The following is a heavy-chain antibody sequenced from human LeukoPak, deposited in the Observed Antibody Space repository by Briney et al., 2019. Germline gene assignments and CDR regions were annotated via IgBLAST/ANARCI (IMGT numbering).Heavy chain of an antibody. CDR3: ARDLRGYGEFDY. V-gene: IGHV4-39*07. Sequence: TSETLSLTCTVSGGSISSSSYYWGWIRQPPGKGLEWIGSIYYSGSTYYNPSLKSRVTISVDTSKNQFSLKLSSVTAADTAVYYCARDLRGYGEFDYWGQGTLVTVSS. J-gene: IGHJ4*02. CDR2: IYYSGST. D-gene: IGHD5-12*01. CDR1: GGSISSSSYY.